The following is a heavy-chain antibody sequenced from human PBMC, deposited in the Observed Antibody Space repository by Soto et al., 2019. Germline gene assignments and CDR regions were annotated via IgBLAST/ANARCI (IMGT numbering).Heavy chain of an antibody. CDR2: ISGSGGTT. D-gene: IGHD3-10*01. CDR1: GFRVSSYA. V-gene: IGHV3-23*01. Sequence: GVLRLSCAASGFRVSSYAMSWVRRAPGKGLEWVSSISGSGGTTYYADSVRGRFTIPRDNSKNTLYLQMNSLRAEDTAVYYCAKDRVYGSGSRADYWGQGTLVTVSS. CDR3: AKDRVYGSGSRADY. J-gene: IGHJ4*02.